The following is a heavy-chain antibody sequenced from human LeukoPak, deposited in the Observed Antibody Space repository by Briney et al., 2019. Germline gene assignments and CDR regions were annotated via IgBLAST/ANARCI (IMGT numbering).Heavy chain of an antibody. CDR1: GFTFSSYN. Sequence: GGSLRLSCAASGFTFSSYNMNWVRQAPGKGLEWVSSISSSSNYIHYADSVRGRFTISRDNAKNSLYLQMNSLRAEDTAVYYCARGKSAFDIWGQGTWSPSLQ. J-gene: IGHJ3*02. CDR2: ISSSSNYI. V-gene: IGHV3-21*01. CDR3: ARGKSAFDI.